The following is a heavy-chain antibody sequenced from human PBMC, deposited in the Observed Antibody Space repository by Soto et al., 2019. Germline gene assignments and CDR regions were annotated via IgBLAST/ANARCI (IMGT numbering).Heavy chain of an antibody. V-gene: IGHV4-59*12. CDR3: ARGVRPGYCSGGSCYWFDP. CDR2: FYYSGTT. J-gene: IGHJ5*02. CDR1: GGSIRSYY. D-gene: IGHD2-15*01. Sequence: SETLSLTCTVSGGSIRSYYWTWIRQPPGKGLESIGYFYYSGTTSYNPSLKSRVTISVDTSKNQFSLKLSSVTAADTAVYYCARGVRPGYCSGGSCYWFDPWGQGTLVTVSS.